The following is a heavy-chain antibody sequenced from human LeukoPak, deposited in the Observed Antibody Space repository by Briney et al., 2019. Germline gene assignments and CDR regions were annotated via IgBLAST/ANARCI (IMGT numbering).Heavy chain of an antibody. CDR3: ARVRSRLGYFDY. CDR1: GGSFSGYY. J-gene: IGHJ4*02. D-gene: IGHD3-16*01. V-gene: IGHV4-34*01. CDR2: INHSGST. Sequence: SETLSLTCAVYGGSFSGYYWSWIRQPPGKGLEWIGEINHSGSTNYNPSLESRVTISVDTSKNQFSLKLSSVTAADTAVYYCARVRSRLGYFDYWGQGTLVTVSS.